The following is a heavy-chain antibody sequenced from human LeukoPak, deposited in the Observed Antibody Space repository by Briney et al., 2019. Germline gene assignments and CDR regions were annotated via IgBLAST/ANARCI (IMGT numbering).Heavy chain of an antibody. CDR1: GYTFTSYD. J-gene: IGHJ5*02. CDR2: MNPNSGNT. V-gene: IGHV1-8*03. D-gene: IGHD2-2*01. CDR3: ARGRSVVPAAIGGHWFDP. Sequence: GASVKVSCKASGYTFTSYDINWVRQATGQGLEWMGWMNPNSGNTGSAQKFQGRVTITRNTSISTAYMELSSLRSEDTAVYYCARGRSVVPAAIGGHWFDPWGQGTLVTVSS.